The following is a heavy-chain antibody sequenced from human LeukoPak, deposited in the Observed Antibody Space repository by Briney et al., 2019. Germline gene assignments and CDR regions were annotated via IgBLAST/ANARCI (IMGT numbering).Heavy chain of an antibody. D-gene: IGHD4-17*01. Sequence: GGSLRLSCAASGFTFSSYAMSWVRQAPGKGLEWVSAIHSGGSTYYADSVKGRFTISRDNSKNTLYLQMNSLRAEDTAVYYCATGDYESPVGYWGQGTLVSVSS. CDR2: IHSGGST. V-gene: IGHV3-66*01. CDR1: GFTFSSYA. J-gene: IGHJ4*02. CDR3: ATGDYESPVGY.